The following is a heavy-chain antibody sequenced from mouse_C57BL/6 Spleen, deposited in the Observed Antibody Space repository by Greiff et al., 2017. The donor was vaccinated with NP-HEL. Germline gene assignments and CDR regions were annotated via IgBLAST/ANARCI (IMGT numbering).Heavy chain of an antibody. J-gene: IGHJ3*01. D-gene: IGHD2-4*01. V-gene: IGHV1-53*01. CDR3: ASMITTRTWFAY. Sequence: QVQLQQPGPELVKPGASVKLSCKASGYTFTSYWMHWVKQRPGQGLEWIGNINPSNGGTNYNEKFKSKATLTVDKSSSTAYMQLSSLTSEDSAVYYCASMITTRTWFAYWGQGTLVTVSA. CDR2: INPSNGGT. CDR1: GYTFTSYW.